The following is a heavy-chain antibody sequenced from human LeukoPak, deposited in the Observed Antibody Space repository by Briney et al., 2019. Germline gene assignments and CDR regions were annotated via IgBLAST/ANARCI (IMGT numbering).Heavy chain of an antibody. V-gene: IGHV3-48*03. J-gene: IGHJ4*02. CDR3: ARDYGAKSDY. CDR2: ISSSGSTI. CDR1: GFTFSSYE. Sequence: GGSLRLSXAAPGFTFSSYEMNWVRQAPGKGLEWVSYISSSGSTIYYADSVKGRFTISRDNAKNSLYLQMNSLRAEDTAVYYCARDYGAKSDYWGQGTLVTVSS. D-gene: IGHD4/OR15-4a*01.